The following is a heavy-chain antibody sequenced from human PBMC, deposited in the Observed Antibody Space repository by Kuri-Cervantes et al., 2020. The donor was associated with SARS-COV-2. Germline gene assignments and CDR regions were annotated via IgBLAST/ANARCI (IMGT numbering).Heavy chain of an antibody. V-gene: IGHV4-38-2*01. CDR3: SRSRVPAAAAL. Sequence: ESLKISCAVSLYSISSGYYWDWIRQSPGKGPEWIGSIFHSGTTYYNPSLRSRVYISLDTSKNQFFLNVTSATAADTAVYYCSRSRVPAAAALWGQGTMVTVSS. J-gene: IGHJ3*01. D-gene: IGHD2-2*01. CDR2: IFHSGTT. CDR1: LYSISSGYY.